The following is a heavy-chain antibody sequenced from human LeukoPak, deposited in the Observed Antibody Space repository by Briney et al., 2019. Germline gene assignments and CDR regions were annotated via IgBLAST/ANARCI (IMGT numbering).Heavy chain of an antibody. J-gene: IGHJ4*02. CDR3: ATRDETRTRMFPPDH. V-gene: IGHV4-4*02. D-gene: IGHD1-1*01. Sequence: PSGTLPLTCAVSGVSVSSNNWWTWVRQPPGKGLEWIGEIHYSGDIKYTPSLKARLSISMDTSKNLLSLHLNSATAADTATYYCATRDETRTRMFPPDHWGQGTLVIVSS. CDR2: IHYSGDI. CDR1: GVSVSSNNW.